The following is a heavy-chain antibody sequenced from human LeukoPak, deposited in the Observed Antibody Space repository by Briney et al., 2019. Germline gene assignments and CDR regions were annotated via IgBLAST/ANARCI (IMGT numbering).Heavy chain of an antibody. CDR2: INPNSGGT. CDR3: ARGTGALENWFDP. D-gene: IGHD1-1*01. CDR1: GYTFTGYY. V-gene: IGHV1-2*02. Sequence: AGSVKVSCKASGYTFTGYYMHWVRQAPGQGLEWMGWINPNSGGTNYAQKFQGRVTMTRDTSISTAYMELSSLRSEDTAVYYCARGTGALENWFDPWGQGTLVTVSS. J-gene: IGHJ5*02.